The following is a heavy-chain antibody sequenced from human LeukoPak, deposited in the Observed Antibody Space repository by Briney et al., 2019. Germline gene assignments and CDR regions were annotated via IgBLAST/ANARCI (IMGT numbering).Heavy chain of an antibody. CDR2: IIPILGIA. Sequence: ASVKVSCKASGGTFSSYAISWVRQAPGQGLEWMGRIIPILGIANYAQKFQGRVTITADKSTSTAYMELSSLRSEDTAVYYCARAGYSYGFGFDYWGQGTLVIVSS. D-gene: IGHD5-18*01. V-gene: IGHV1-69*04. J-gene: IGHJ4*02. CDR3: ARAGYSYGFGFDY. CDR1: GGTFSSYA.